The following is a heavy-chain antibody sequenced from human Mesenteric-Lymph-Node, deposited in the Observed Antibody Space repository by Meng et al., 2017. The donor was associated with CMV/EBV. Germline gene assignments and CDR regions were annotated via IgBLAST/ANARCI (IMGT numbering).Heavy chain of an antibody. J-gene: IGHJ6*02. V-gene: IGHV3-30*02. Sequence: GESLKISCAASGFTFSSYGIHWVRQAPGKGLEWVAFIRSDGNDKYYADSVKGRFTISGDNSKNTLYLQMNSLRPEDTAVYYCAKDYVNRYCTTTTCYTPPMDVWGQGTTVTVSS. CDR1: GFTFSSYG. CDR3: AKDYVNRYCTTTTCYTPPMDV. CDR2: IRSDGNDK. D-gene: IGHD2-2*02.